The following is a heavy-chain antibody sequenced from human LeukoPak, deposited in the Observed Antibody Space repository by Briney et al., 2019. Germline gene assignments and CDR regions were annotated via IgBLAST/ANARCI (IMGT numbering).Heavy chain of an antibody. CDR3: ARDLPRRPTYYYDSSGPHARFDY. CDR2: MNPNSGNT. V-gene: IGHV1-8*01. CDR1: GYSFTSYD. Sequence: EASVKVSCKASGYSFTSYDINWVRQAPGQGFEWVGWMNPNSGNTGHAQEFQGRVTMTRDTSTSTVYMELSSLRSGDTAVYYCARDLPRRPTYYYDSSGPHARFDYWGQGTLVTVSS. D-gene: IGHD3-22*01. J-gene: IGHJ4*02.